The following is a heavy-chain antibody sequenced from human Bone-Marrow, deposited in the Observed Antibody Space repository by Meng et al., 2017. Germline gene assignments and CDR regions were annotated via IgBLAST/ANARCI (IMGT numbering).Heavy chain of an antibody. CDR2: ISGSGGST. CDR3: ARAKYSSSWYGNGWFDP. D-gene: IGHD6-13*01. V-gene: IGHV3-23*01. Sequence: GESLKISCAASGFTFSSYAMSWVRQAPGKGLEWVSAISGSGGSTYYADSVKGRFTISRDNSKNTLYLQMNSLRAEDTAVYYCARAKYSSSWYGNGWFDPWGQGTLVTVSS. CDR1: GFTFSSYA. J-gene: IGHJ5*02.